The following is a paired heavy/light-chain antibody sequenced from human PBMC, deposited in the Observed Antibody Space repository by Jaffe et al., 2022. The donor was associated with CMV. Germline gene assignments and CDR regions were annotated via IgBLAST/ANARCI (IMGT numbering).Light chain of an antibody. CDR3: SSYTSISTVV. V-gene: IGLV2-14*01. CDR1: NSDFISSNF. J-gene: IGLJ1*01. Sequence: QSALTQPASVSGSPGQSITISCTGTNSDFISSNFVTWYQQHPDKPPRLMIYEASHRPSGVSIRFSGSKSGNTASLTISGLQAEDEADYYCSSYTSISTVVFGTGTKVTVL. CDR2: EAS.
Heavy chain of an antibody. CDR3: AKGDSMIRGVFIPCCFYYGMDV. CDR1: GLTFSSYA. Sequence: EVQLLESGGGLVHRGGSLRLSCAASGLTFSSYAMTWVRQAPGKGLEWVSGISGSGDATYYADSVQGRFTISRDNSKNTLYLDMNSLRVEDTAKYYCAKGDSMIRGVFIPCCFYYGMDVWGQGTTVTVSS. CDR2: ISGSGDAT. V-gene: IGHV3-23*01. J-gene: IGHJ6*02. D-gene: IGHD3-10*01.